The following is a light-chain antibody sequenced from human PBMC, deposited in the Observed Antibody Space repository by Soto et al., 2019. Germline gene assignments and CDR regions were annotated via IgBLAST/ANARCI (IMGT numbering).Light chain of an antibody. CDR3: QQYNNWPRT. V-gene: IGKV3-15*01. Sequence: EIVLTQSPATLSLSPGERATLSCRASQSVDSYLAWYQQEPGQAPRLLIYDASNRATGIPTRFSGSGSGTEFTLTISSLQSEDFAVYYCQQYNNWPRTFGQGTKVDIK. CDR2: DAS. J-gene: IGKJ1*01. CDR1: QSVDSY.